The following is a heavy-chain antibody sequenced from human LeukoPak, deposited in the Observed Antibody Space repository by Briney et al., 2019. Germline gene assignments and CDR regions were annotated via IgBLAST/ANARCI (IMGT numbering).Heavy chain of an antibody. D-gene: IGHD2-21*02. Sequence: GGSLRPSCAASGFTFSGFAMSWVRRTPGKGLEWVSGISGSGDNTLYADSVKGRFTISRDNSKNTLYLQMNSLRAEDTAVYYCAKGRTTVVVTAIPNWGQGTLVTVSS. CDR2: ISGSGDNT. J-gene: IGHJ4*02. CDR1: GFTFSGFA. CDR3: AKGRTTVVVTAIPN. V-gene: IGHV3-23*01.